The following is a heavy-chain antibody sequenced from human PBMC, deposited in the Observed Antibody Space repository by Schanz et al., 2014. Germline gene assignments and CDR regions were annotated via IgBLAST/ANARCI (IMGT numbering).Heavy chain of an antibody. J-gene: IGHJ5*02. V-gene: IGHV1-2*02. CDR1: GYTFTSYG. CDR2: INPNTGGT. Sequence: QVQLVQSGAEVKKPGASVKVSCKASGYTFTSYGISWVRQAPGQGPEWMGWINPNTGGTNFAQKFQGRVTMTRDTSITTAYMDLSGLTSDDTAVYYCAREKGHGYSGLSWGQGTLLAVSS. CDR3: AREKGHGYSGLS. D-gene: IGHD5-12*01.